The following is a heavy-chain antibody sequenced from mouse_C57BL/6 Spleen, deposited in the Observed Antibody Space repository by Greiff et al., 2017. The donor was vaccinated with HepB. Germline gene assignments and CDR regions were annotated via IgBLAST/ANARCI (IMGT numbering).Heavy chain of an antibody. CDR3: AYSSGPAWFAY. J-gene: IGHJ3*01. CDR1: GYTFTSYW. Sequence: VKLQESGAELVKPGASVKLSCKASGYTFTSYWMHWVKQRPGRGLEWIGRIDPNSGGTKYNEKFKSKATLTVDKPSSTAYMQLSSLTSEDSAVYYCAYSSGPAWFAYWGQGTLVTVSA. CDR2: IDPNSGGT. V-gene: IGHV1-72*01. D-gene: IGHD3-2*02.